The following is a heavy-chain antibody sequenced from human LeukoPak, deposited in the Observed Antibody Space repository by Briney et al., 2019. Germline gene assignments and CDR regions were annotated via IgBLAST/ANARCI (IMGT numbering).Heavy chain of an antibody. J-gene: IGHJ3*02. D-gene: IGHD3-22*01. V-gene: IGHV1-2*04. CDR2: INPNSGGT. Sequence: GASVTVSCKASGYTFTGYYMHWVRQAPGQGLEWMGWINPNSGGTNYAQKFQGWVTMTRDTSISTAYMELSRLRSDDTAVYYCARERYYYDSSGYYSDAFDIWGQGTMVTVSS. CDR1: GYTFTGYY. CDR3: ARERYYYDSSGYYSDAFDI.